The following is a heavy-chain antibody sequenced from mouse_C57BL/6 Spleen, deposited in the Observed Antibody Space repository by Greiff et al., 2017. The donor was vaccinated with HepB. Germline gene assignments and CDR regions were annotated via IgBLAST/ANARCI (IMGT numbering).Heavy chain of an antibody. V-gene: IGHV1-82*01. CDR1: GYAFSSSW. Sequence: VHLVESGPELVKPGASVKISCKASGYAFSSSWMNWVKQRPGKGLEWIGRIYPGDGDTNYNGKFKGKATLTADKSSSTAYMQLSSLTSEDSAVYFCARDYGSSLYWYFDVWGTGTTVTVSS. J-gene: IGHJ1*03. D-gene: IGHD1-1*01. CDR2: IYPGDGDT. CDR3: ARDYGSSLYWYFDV.